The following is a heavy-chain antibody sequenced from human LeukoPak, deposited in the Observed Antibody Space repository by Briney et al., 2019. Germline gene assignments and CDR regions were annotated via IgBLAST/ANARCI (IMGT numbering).Heavy chain of an antibody. V-gene: IGHV4-61*01. Sequence: SETLSLTCTVSGGSVSSGSYYWSWIRQPPGKGLEWIGYIYYSGSTNYNPSLKSRVTISVDTSKNQFSLKLSSVTAADTAVYYCARDRWEPPDVHHAFDIWGQGTMVTVSS. CDR1: GGSVSSGSYY. CDR3: ARDRWEPPDVHHAFDI. J-gene: IGHJ3*02. CDR2: IYYSGST. D-gene: IGHD1-26*01.